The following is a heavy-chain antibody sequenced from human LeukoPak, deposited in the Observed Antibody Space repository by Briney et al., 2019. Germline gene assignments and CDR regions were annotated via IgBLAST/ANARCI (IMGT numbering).Heavy chain of an antibody. CDR3: ARGGTTYFSGSGTHP. CDR1: GGSFSGFF. J-gene: IGHJ5*02. V-gene: IGHV4-34*01. D-gene: IGHD3-10*01. Sequence: PSETLSLTCGVSGGSFSGFFWTWIRQSPGRGLEWVGEINRRGTTCYNPSLESRLAISLDTSRNQFFLNLTSVTAADTAVYFCARGGTTYFSGSGTHPWGQGTLVTVPS. CDR2: INRRGTT.